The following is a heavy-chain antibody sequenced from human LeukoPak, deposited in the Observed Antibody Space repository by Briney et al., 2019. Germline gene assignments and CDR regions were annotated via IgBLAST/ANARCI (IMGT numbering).Heavy chain of an antibody. CDR2: ISGSGGST. V-gene: IGHV3-23*01. CDR1: GFTFSSYA. D-gene: IGHD3-3*01. CDR3: AKASPITIFGVVNLFDY. Sequence: GGSLRLSRAASGFTFSSYAMSWVRQAPGKGLEWVSAISGSGGSTYYADSVKGRFTISRDNSKNTLYLQMNSLRAEDTAVYYCAKASPITIFGVVNLFDYWGQGTLVTVSS. J-gene: IGHJ4*02.